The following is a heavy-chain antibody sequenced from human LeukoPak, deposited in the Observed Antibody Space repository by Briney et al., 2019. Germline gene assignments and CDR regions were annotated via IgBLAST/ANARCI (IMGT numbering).Heavy chain of an antibody. Sequence: GGSLRLSCVASGFTFSSYGMSWVRQAPGKGLEWVANIKQDGSEKNYVDSVKGRFTISRDNAKNSLHLQVNSLRAEDTAVYYCVRERFHGSGAPKFDFWGQGTLVTVSS. CDR3: VRERFHGSGAPKFDF. V-gene: IGHV3-7*01. CDR2: IKQDGSEK. J-gene: IGHJ4*02. CDR1: GFTFSSYG. D-gene: IGHD3-10*01.